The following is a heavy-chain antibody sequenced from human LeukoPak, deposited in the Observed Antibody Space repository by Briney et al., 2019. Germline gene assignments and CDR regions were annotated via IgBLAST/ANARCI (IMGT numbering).Heavy chain of an antibody. CDR1: GGSVSSGDYY. J-gene: IGHJ4*02. Sequence: SETLSLTCPVSGGSVSSGDYYWSWIRQHPGKGLEWIAYIYPSGSTYYTPSLKSRITISLDTSKNQFSLRLSSVTAADTAVYYCARGRDRHDGSYSYYFDYWGQGTLVTVSS. V-gene: IGHV4-31*03. CDR3: ARGRDRHDGSYSYYFDY. D-gene: IGHD1-26*01. CDR2: IYPSGST.